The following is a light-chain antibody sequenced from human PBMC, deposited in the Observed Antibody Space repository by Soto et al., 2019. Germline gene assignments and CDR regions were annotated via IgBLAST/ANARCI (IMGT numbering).Light chain of an antibody. V-gene: IGKV2-28*01. CDR1: QSLLHTNGYNY. CDR3: MQALQTPRA. J-gene: IGKJ1*01. Sequence: DIVMTQSPLSLPVIPGEPASISCRSSQSLLHTNGYNYLDWYLQKPGQSPQLLIYLGSNRASGVPDRFSGSGSGTDVTLKISRVEAEDVGVYYCMQALQTPRAFGQGTKVEIK. CDR2: LGS.